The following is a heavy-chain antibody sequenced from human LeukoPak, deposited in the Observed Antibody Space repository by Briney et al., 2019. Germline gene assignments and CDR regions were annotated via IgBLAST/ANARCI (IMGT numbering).Heavy chain of an antibody. CDR2: IYPGDSQT. CDR1: GFSFTSYW. CDR3: GSQGGGTIVGVPEDAFDI. D-gene: IGHD3-3*01. J-gene: IGHJ3*02. Sequence: GESLKISCKGSGFSFTSYWIGWGRQSPGKGVEWRGIIYPGDSQTRYSTSFQGQVTLSDDKSISTAYLQWGSLEAPDTAMFFCGSQGGGTIVGVPEDAFDIWGQGTMGTVSS. V-gene: IGHV5-51*01.